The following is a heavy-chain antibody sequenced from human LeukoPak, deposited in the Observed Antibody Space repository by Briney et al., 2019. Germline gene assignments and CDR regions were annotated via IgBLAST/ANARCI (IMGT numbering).Heavy chain of an antibody. Sequence: PSETLSLTCTVSGGSISSSSYYWGWIRQPPGKGLEWIGSIYYSGSTYYNPSLKSRVTISVDTSKNQFSLKLSSVTAADTAVYYCATSLPAAGINWFDPWGQGTLVTVSS. CDR1: GGSISSSSYY. V-gene: IGHV4-39*01. CDR2: IYYSGST. CDR3: ATSLPAAGINWFDP. J-gene: IGHJ5*02. D-gene: IGHD2-2*01.